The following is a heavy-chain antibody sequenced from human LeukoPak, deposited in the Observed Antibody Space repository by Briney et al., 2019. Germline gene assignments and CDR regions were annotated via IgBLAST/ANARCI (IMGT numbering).Heavy chain of an antibody. J-gene: IGHJ4*02. CDR1: GFTFSSYW. Sequence: GGSLRLSCAASGFTFSSYWMSWVRQAPGKGLEWVANIKQDGSERYYVDSVKGRFTISRDNAKNSLYLQMNSLRAEDTAVYYCATPPAMVRGVIIDYWGQGTLVTVSS. CDR2: IKQDGSER. D-gene: IGHD3-10*01. CDR3: ATPPAMVRGVIIDY. V-gene: IGHV3-7*01.